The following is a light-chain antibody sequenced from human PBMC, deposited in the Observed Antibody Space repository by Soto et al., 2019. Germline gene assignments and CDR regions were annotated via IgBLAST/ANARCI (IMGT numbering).Light chain of an antibody. V-gene: IGLV4-60*03. CDR1: SGHSTYI. J-gene: IGLJ3*02. Sequence: QLVLTQSSAASASLGSSVKLTCTLSSGHSTYIIAWHQQQPGKAPRYLMKLEGSGSHNKGSGVADRFSGSSSGADRYLTISNLPSEDEADYYCETWDRNTRVFGGGTKLTVL. CDR2: LEGSGSH. CDR3: ETWDRNTRV.